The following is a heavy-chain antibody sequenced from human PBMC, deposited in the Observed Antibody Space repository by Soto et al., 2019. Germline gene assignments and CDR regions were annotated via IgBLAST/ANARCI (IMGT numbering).Heavy chain of an antibody. CDR2: INSDGSIT. CDR1: GFSISSYW. V-gene: IGHV3-74*01. Sequence: EVQLVESGGGLVQPGGSLRLSCAASGFSISSYWMHWVRQVPGKGLVWVSRINSDGSITSYADSVKGRFTISRDNAKNTLYLQMNSLRAEDTAVYYCEVKLFGVAGGDSAVWGQGTMVTVSS. D-gene: IGHD3-3*01. J-gene: IGHJ3*01. CDR3: EVKLFGVAGGDSAV.